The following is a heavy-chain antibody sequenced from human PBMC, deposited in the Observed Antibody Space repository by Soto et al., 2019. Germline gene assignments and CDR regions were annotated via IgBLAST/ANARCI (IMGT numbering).Heavy chain of an antibody. Sequence: QVHLVESGGGVAQPGGSLRLSCAGSGFVFSEYGIDWVRQAPGKGLEWVAVISHEGSAQYYADSVRGGFTVSRDNSKNMVYLRLNSLRPEDTAMYHCAKEGTPRVSRGDDYWGQGTRVIVSS. CDR1: GFVFSEYG. D-gene: IGHD3-10*01. CDR3: AKEGTPRVSRGDDY. J-gene: IGHJ4*02. V-gene: IGHV3-30*18. CDR2: ISHEGSAQ.